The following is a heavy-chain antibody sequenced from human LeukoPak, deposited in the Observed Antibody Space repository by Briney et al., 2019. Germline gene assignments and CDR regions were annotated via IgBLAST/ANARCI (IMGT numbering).Heavy chain of an antibody. D-gene: IGHD3-10*01. V-gene: IGHV1-69*04. CDR2: IIPTLGIA. CDR3: ASPHYGSGYGMDV. Sequence: SVKVSCKASGGTFSSYAISWVRQAPGQGLEWMGRIIPTLGIANYAQKFQGRVTITADKSTSTAYMELSSLRSEDTAVYYCASPHYGSGYGMDVWGQGTTVTVSS. J-gene: IGHJ6*02. CDR1: GGTFSSYA.